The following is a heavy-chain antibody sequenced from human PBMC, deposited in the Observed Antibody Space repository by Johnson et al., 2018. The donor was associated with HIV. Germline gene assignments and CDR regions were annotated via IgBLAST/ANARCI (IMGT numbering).Heavy chain of an antibody. J-gene: IGHJ3*02. CDR3: ARDAHRTEDAFDI. CDR1: GFTFSSYA. V-gene: IGHV3-30*04. Sequence: QVQLVESGGGLVQPGGSLRLSCAASGFTFSSYAMHWVRQAPGKGLEWVAAISYDGSNKYYGNSVKGRFTISRDNSKNTLYLQMSSLRAEDTAAYSCARDAHRTEDAFDIWGQGTMVTVSS. D-gene: IGHD1-14*01. CDR2: ISYDGSNK.